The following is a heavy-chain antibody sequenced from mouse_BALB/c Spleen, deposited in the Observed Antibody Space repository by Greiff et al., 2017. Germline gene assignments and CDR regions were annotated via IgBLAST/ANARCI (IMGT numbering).Heavy chain of an antibody. Sequence: VQVVESGPGLVQPSQCLSITCTASGFSLTSYGVHWVRQSPGKGLEWLGVIWSGGSTDYNAAFISRLSISKDNSKSQVFFKMNSLQANDTAIYYCARTTTAMDYWGQGTSVTVSS. CDR2: IWSGGST. CDR3: ARTTTAMDY. CDR1: GFSLTSYG. V-gene: IGHV2-2*02. D-gene: IGHD2-12*01. J-gene: IGHJ4*01.